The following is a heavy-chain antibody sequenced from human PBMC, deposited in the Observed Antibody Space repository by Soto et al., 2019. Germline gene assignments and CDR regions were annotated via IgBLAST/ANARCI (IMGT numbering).Heavy chain of an antibody. J-gene: IGHJ4*02. V-gene: IGHV3-74*03. CDR2: INSDGSST. CDR1: GFTFSSYW. D-gene: IGHD2-2*01. Sequence: EVQLVESGGGLVQPGGSLRLSCAASGFTFSSYWMHWVRQAPGKGLVWVSGINSDGSSTTYADSVKGRFTISRDNAKNTLYLQMNSLRAEDTAVYYCARVETCSSTSCYSVFDYWGQGTLVTVSS. CDR3: ARVETCSSTSCYSVFDY.